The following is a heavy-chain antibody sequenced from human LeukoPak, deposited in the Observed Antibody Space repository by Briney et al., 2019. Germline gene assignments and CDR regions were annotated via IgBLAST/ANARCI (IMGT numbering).Heavy chain of an antibody. CDR1: GFTFPDYG. V-gene: IGHV3-20*04. CDR3: ARLFNFYGSGTYYPFDS. CDR2: VDLNGGST. J-gene: IGHJ4*02. Sequence: GGSLRLSCAASGFTFPDYGMSWVRLAPGKGLEWVSGVDLNGGSTHYADSVKGRFTISRDNAKNSLYLQMDTLRAEDTALYYCARLFNFYGSGTYYPFDSWGQGALVTVSS. D-gene: IGHD3-10*01.